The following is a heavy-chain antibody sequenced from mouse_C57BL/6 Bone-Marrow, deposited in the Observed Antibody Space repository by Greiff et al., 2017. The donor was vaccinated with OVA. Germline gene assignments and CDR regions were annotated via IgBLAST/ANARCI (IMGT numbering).Heavy chain of an antibody. D-gene: IGHD1-1*01. CDR1: GFTFSDYY. CDR3: ARQAQLDYYGSSYWYFDV. CDR2: ISNGGGST. Sequence: EVQGVESGGGLVQPGGSLKLSCAASGFTFSDYYMYWVRQTPEKRLEWVAYISNGGGSTYYPDTVKGRFTISRDNAKNTLYLQMSRLKSEDTAMYYCARQAQLDYYGSSYWYFDVWGTGTTVTVSS. V-gene: IGHV5-12*01. J-gene: IGHJ1*03.